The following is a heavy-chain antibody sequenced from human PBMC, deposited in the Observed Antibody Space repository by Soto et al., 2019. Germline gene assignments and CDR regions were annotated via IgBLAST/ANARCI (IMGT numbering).Heavy chain of an antibody. V-gene: IGHV3-72*01. CDR3: ARSGTYCFDY. CDR1: GFTFSDHY. D-gene: IGHD1-26*01. Sequence: PGGSLRLSCAASGFTFSDHYMDWVRQAPGKGLEWVGRSRNKANSYTIEYAATVKGRFTISRDDTPNSLYLQMDGLKTEDTAVYYCARSGTYCFDYWGHGTLVTVSS. J-gene: IGHJ4*01. CDR2: SRNKANSYTI.